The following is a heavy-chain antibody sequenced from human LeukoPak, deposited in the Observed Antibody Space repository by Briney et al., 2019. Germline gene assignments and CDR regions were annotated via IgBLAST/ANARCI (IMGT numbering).Heavy chain of an antibody. CDR2: IIPIFGTA. Sequence: ASVKVSCKASGGTFSSYAISWVRQAPGQGLEWMGGIIPIFGTANYAQKFQGRVTITADESTSTAYMELSSLRSEDTAVYYCAREKGKWFGELRYYYYGMDVWGQGTTVTVSS. D-gene: IGHD3-10*01. CDR3: AREKGKWFGELRYYYYGMDV. J-gene: IGHJ6*02. V-gene: IGHV1-69*13. CDR1: GGTFSSYA.